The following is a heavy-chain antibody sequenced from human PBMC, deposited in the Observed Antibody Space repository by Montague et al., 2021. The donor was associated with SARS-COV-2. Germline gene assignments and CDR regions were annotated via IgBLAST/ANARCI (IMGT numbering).Heavy chain of an antibody. CDR3: ARRTDILTGYYDY. D-gene: IGHD3-9*01. J-gene: IGHJ4*02. Sequence: SETLSLTCAVSGGSISHYYWSWIRQPPGKGLELIGYIYSSGGTNYNPSLKSRVTLSLDAAKNHFSLRLSSVTAADTAVYYCARRTDILTGYYDYWGQGTLVTVSS. CDR2: IYSSGGT. CDR1: GGSISHYY. V-gene: IGHV4-59*01.